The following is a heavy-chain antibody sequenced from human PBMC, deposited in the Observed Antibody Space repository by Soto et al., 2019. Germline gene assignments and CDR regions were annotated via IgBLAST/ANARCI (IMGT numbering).Heavy chain of an antibody. V-gene: IGHV1-69*02. CDR1: GGTFSSYT. Sequence: QVQLVESGAEVKKPGSSVKVSCKASGGTFSSYTISWVRQAPGQGLEWMGRIIPILGIANYAQKFQGRVTITADKSTSTAYMELRGVRAEDTAVYYCSSHITGTTDYWGQGTLVTVSS. CDR3: SSHITGTTDY. D-gene: IGHD1-20*01. CDR2: IIPILGIA. J-gene: IGHJ4*02.